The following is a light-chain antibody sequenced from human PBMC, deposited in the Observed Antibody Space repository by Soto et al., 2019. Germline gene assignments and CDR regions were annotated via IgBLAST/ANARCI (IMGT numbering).Light chain of an antibody. CDR1: QNIFTY. Sequence: DIQVTQSPSSLSASVGDRITITCRASQNIFTYLNWYQQRPGQAPNLLIYATSNLQSGVPSRFSGSGSGTDFTLTISSLQPEDFATYYCQHSYSSPTFGQGTMVEIK. CDR3: QHSYSSPT. J-gene: IGKJ2*01. V-gene: IGKV1-39*01. CDR2: ATS.